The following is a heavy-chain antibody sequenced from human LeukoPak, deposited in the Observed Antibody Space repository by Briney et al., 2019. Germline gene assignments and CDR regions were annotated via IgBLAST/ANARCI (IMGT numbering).Heavy chain of an antibody. CDR1: GFTFSEYA. V-gene: IGHV3-33*07. CDR2: IWYDGSNK. Sequence: GGSLRLSCTASGFTFSEYAMSWVRQAPGKGLEWVAFIWYDGSNKYYADSVKGRFTISRDNSKNTLYLQMNSLRAEDTAVYYCARARTTRGFDYWGQGTLVTVSS. J-gene: IGHJ4*02. CDR3: ARARTTRGFDY. D-gene: IGHD4-17*01.